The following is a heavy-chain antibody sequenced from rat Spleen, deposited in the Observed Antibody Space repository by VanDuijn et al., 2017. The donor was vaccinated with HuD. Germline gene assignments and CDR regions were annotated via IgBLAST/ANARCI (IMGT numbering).Heavy chain of an antibody. J-gene: IGHJ3*01. Sequence: QVQLRESGPGLLQPSQTLSLTCTVSGFSITSHHVSWVRQPPGKGLEWMGLIWSGGSTDYNSALKSRLSISRDTSKSQVFLKMNSLQTEDTAIYFCTSPFRWFAYWGQGTLVTVSS. CDR1: GFSITSHH. V-gene: IGHV2-15*01. CDR3: TSPFRWFAY. CDR2: IWSGGST.